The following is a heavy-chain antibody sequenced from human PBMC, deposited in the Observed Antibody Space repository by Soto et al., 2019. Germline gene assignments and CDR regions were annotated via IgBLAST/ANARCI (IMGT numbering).Heavy chain of an antibody. CDR2: MNPYNGNT. CDR1: GYTFTNYE. Sequence: ASVKVSCKASGYTFTNYEINWVRQAPGQGLERLGWMNPYNGNTAYAQNFQGRVTMTRNTSTSTAYMDFSSLRSEDTAVYYCARGPGDLGYFDYWGQGALVTVSS. J-gene: IGHJ4*02. D-gene: IGHD2-21*02. CDR3: ARGPGDLGYFDY. V-gene: IGHV1-8*01.